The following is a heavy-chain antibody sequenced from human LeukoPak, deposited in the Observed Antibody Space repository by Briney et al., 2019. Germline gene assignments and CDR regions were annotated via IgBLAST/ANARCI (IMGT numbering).Heavy chain of an antibody. CDR2: IWYDGSNK. V-gene: IGHV3-33*01. J-gene: IGHJ4*02. D-gene: IGHD3-9*01. CDR1: GFTFSSYG. CDR3: VREGMTGRRFFDD. Sequence: GGSLRLSCAASGFTFSSYGMHWVRQAPGKGLEWVAVIWYDGSNKYYADSVKGRFTISRDNSKNTLYLQMNSLRVEDTAVYSCVREGMTGRRFFDDWGQGVLVTVSS.